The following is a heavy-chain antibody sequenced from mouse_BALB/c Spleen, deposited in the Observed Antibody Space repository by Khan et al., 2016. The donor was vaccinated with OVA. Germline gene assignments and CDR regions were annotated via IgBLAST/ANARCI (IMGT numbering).Heavy chain of an antibody. CDR1: GFSLTNFG. CDR2: IWSGGST. V-gene: IGHV2-2*02. Sequence: QVQLKESGPGLVQPSQSLSITCTVSGFSLTNFGVHWVRQSPGKGWGWRGGIWSGGSTDYNAAFKSRLSISKDNSKSQVFFKMNSLQANDTATYYCARREYLMTWFAYWGQGTLVTVSA. CDR3: ARREYLMTWFAY. J-gene: IGHJ3*01.